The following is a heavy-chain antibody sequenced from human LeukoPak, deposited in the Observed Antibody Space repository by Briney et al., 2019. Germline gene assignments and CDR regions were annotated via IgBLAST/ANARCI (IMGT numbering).Heavy chain of an antibody. J-gene: IGHJ4*02. V-gene: IGHV1-69*02. Sequence: ASVKVSCKASGGTFSSYTISWVRQAPGQGLEWMGRIIHILGIANYAQKFQGRVTITADKSTSTAYMELSSLRSEDTAVYYCAPDRPPRRHDPYCSSTSCYTQFDYWGQGTLVTVSS. CDR1: GGTFSSYT. D-gene: IGHD2-2*02. CDR2: IIHILGIA. CDR3: APDRPPRRHDPYCSSTSCYTQFDY.